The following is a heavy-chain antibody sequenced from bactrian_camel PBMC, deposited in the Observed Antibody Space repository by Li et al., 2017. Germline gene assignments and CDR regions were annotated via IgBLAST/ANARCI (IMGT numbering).Heavy chain of an antibody. CDR2: IDGYGRT. V-gene: IGHV3S53*01. J-gene: IGHJ4*01. CDR3: ARVRGVVAVGFVDY. D-gene: IGHD6*01. CDR1: GYTVTTHC. Sequence: LVESGGGSVQAGRSLRLSCAAAGYTVTTHCMAWFRQAPGKEREGVVVIDGYGRTIYADSVKGRFTISRDNAKNTVYLQMNSLKPDDTAVYSCARVRGVVAVGFVDYWGQGTQVTVS.